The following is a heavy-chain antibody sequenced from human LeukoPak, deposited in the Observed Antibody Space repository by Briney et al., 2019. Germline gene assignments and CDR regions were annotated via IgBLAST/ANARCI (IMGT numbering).Heavy chain of an antibody. CDR2: ISSSGNTI. CDR3: ARRRDYFDY. Sequence: GGSLRLSCAASGFTLSDYYMSCIRQAPGKGLEWVSYISSSGNTIYYTDSVKGRFTISRDNAKNSLYLQMNSLRAEDTAVYYCARRRDYFDYWGQGTLVTVSS. CDR1: GFTLSDYY. V-gene: IGHV3-11*01. J-gene: IGHJ4*02.